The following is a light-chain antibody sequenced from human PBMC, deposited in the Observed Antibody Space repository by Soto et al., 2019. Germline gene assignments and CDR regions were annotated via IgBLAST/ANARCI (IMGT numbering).Light chain of an antibody. Sequence: DIPLTQSHSTLSRSSGDRSIITCRASQTISSWLAWYQQKPGKAPKLLIYKASTLKSGVPSRFSGSGSGTEFTLTISSLQPDDFATYYCQHYNSYSEAFGQGTKVDIK. CDR2: KAS. V-gene: IGKV1-5*03. J-gene: IGKJ1*01. CDR3: QHYNSYSEA. CDR1: QTISSW.